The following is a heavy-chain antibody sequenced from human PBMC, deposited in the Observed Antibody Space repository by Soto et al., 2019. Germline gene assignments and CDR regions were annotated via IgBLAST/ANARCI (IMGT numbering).Heavy chain of an antibody. CDR3: GRDSGDYYDDRNRPYNAFDK. V-gene: IGHV1-46*03. D-gene: IGHD3-22*01. CDR1: GYMFTDYY. Sequence: QVQLVQSGAEVRKPGASVKVSCKASGYMFTDYYIHWVRQAPGQGLEWMGMINPRGGGTTYTQRFQGRVAITRDTSTSTVYMELSSLRPEDTAVYFCGRDSGDYYDDRNRPYNAFDKLGQGTLVTVSS. J-gene: IGHJ3*02. CDR2: INPRGGGT.